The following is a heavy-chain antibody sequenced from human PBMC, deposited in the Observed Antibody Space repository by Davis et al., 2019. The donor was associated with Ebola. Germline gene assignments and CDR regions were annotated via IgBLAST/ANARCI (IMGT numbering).Heavy chain of an antibody. V-gene: IGHV5-51*01. CDR3: ARRREPIRYGDIAFDI. D-gene: IGHD4-17*01. CDR1: GYSFTSYW. Sequence: PGGSLRLSCKGSGYSFTSYWIGWVRQMPGKGLEWMGIIYPGDSDTRYSPSFQGQVTISADKSISTAYLQWSSLKASDTAMYYCARRREPIRYGDIAFDIWGQGTMVTVSS. J-gene: IGHJ3*02. CDR2: IYPGDSDT.